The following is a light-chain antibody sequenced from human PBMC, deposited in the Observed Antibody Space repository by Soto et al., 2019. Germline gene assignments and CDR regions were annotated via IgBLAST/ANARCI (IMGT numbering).Light chain of an antibody. CDR3: HQYGTSPAT. V-gene: IGKV3-20*01. J-gene: IGKJ1*01. Sequence: EIVLTQSPGTLSLSPGERATLSCRASQSVRSTYVAWYQQKPGQAPRLLIFDVSSRATGIPDRFSGSGSGTDFTLTISRLEPEDFAVYYCHQYGTSPATFGQGTKVEIK. CDR1: QSVRSTY. CDR2: DVS.